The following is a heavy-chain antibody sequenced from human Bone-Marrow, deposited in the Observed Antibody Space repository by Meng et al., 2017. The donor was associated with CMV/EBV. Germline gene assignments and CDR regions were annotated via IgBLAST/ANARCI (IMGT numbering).Heavy chain of an antibody. Sequence: QVQLQQWGAGLLKPSETLSLTCGVYGGSFSGYYWSWIRQPPGKGLEWIGEIKHSGDTNYNPSLKSRVTISLDMSKNQFSLNLRSVTAADTAVYFCARDEEGILGYWGQGTLVTVSS. D-gene: IGHD3-16*01. CDR1: GGSFSGYY. J-gene: IGHJ4*02. V-gene: IGHV4-34*01. CDR3: ARDEEGILGY. CDR2: IKHSGDT.